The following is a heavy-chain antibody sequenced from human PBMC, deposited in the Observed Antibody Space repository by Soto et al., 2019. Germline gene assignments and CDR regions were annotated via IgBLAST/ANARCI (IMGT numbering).Heavy chain of an antibody. V-gene: IGHV4-59*12. CDR3: ARDLQALRALHYDTDMDV. J-gene: IGHJ6*02. D-gene: IGHD3-22*01. Sequence: SETLSLTCTVSGGSISSYYWSWIRQPPGKGLEWIGYIYYSGSTNYNPSLKSRVTISVDTSKNQFSLKLSSVTAADTAVYYCARDLQALRALHYDTDMDVWGQGTTVTVSS. CDR1: GGSISSYY. CDR2: IYYSGST.